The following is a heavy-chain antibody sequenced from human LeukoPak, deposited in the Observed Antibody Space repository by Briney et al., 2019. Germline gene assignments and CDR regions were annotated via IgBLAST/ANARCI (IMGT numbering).Heavy chain of an antibody. CDR1: GFIFSNYC. Sequence: GGSLRLSCAASGFIFSNYCMHWARQAPGKGLEWVGVIWSDGSNVKYPDSVKGRFTISRDNSKNTMYLQMNSLRAEDTAVYYCARDGHYDSSGYYLSWFDPWGQGTLVAVSS. CDR3: ARDGHYDSSGYYLSWFDP. D-gene: IGHD3-22*01. V-gene: IGHV3-33*01. CDR2: IWSDGSNV. J-gene: IGHJ5*02.